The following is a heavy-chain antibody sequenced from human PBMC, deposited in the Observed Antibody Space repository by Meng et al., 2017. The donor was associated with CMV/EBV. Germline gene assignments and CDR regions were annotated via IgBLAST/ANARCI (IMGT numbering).Heavy chain of an antibody. CDR1: GFTFSGSA. CDR2: IRSKANSYAT. V-gene: IGHV3-73*01. Sequence: GESLKISCAASGFTFSGSAMHWVRQASGKGLEWVGRIRSKANSYATAYAASVKGRFTISRDDSKNTAYLQMNSLKTEDTAVYYCTRSSGSRPSDYWGQGTLVTVSS. D-gene: IGHD1-26*01. CDR3: TRSSGSRPSDY. J-gene: IGHJ4*02.